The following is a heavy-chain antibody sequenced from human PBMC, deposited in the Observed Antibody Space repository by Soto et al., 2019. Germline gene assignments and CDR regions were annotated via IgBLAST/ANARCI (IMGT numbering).Heavy chain of an antibody. J-gene: IGHJ6*02. V-gene: IGHV1-69*08. CDR3: ARGLGVRMDA. CDR1: RTIFSSYT. Sequence: QVQLVQSGAEVTQPGSSVRVSCKASRTIFSSYTISWVRQAPGQGLELMGRIIPILGETKSAQKFQGKVTLTADKSTNTASIPLHSLRLEDTAVYYCARGLGVRMDAWGQGTTVTVSS. CDR2: IIPILGET.